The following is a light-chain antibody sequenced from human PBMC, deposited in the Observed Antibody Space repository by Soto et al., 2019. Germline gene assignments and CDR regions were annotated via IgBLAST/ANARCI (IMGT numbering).Light chain of an antibody. CDR2: SNN. CDR1: SSNIGSNT. J-gene: IGLJ2*01. Sequence: QPVLIQPPSASGTPGQRVTISCSGSSSNIGSNTVNWYQQLPGTAPKLLIYSNNQRPSGVPDRFSGSKSGTSASLAISGLQSEDEADYYCAAWDDSLNGPVFGGGTKVTVL. V-gene: IGLV1-44*01. CDR3: AAWDDSLNGPV.